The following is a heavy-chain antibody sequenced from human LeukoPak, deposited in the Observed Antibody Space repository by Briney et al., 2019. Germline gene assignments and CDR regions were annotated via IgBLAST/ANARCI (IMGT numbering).Heavy chain of an antibody. D-gene: IGHD3-10*01. Sequence: PGGSLRLSCAASGFTFSSYSMSWVRQAPGKGLEWVALINSVSSHIYYADSVKGRFTISRDNSKNTLYLQMNSLRAEDTAVYYCARDLGYGSGSYYYYYYGMDVWGQGTTVTVSS. CDR2: INSVSSHI. CDR3: ARDLGYGSGSYYYYYYGMDV. J-gene: IGHJ6*02. CDR1: GFTFSSYS. V-gene: IGHV3-21*01.